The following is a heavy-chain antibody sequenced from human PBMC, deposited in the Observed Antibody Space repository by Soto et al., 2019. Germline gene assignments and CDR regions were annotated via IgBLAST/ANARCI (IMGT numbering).Heavy chain of an antibody. V-gene: IGHV1-2*02. CDR2: INPNSGGT. Sequence: QVQLVQSGAEVKKPGASVKVSCKASGYTFTGYYMHWVRQAPGQGLEWMGWINPNSGGTNYAQKVQGRVTMTRDTSISTAYMELSRLRSDDTAVYYCARAPIVVVPAAMGYWGQGTLVTVSS. CDR3: ARAPIVVVPAAMGY. CDR1: GYTFTGYY. D-gene: IGHD2-2*01. J-gene: IGHJ4*02.